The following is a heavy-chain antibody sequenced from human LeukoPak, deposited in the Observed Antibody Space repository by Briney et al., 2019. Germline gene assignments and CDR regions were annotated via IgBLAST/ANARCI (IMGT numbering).Heavy chain of an antibody. CDR1: GFTFSSHA. D-gene: IGHD1-26*01. CDR2: ISYDGGNK. J-gene: IGHJ4*02. V-gene: IGHV3-30-3*01. CDR3: ARDLSGAFATDY. Sequence: GGSLRLSCAASGFTFSSHAMHWVRQAPGKGREWVALISYDGGNKNYADSVKGRFTISRDNSKNTQFLQTNSLRAEDTAVYYCARDLSGAFATDYWGQGTLVTVSS.